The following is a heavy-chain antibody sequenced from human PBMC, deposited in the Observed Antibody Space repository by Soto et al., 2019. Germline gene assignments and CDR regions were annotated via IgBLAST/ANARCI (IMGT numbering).Heavy chain of an antibody. CDR3: AISQDRGGRTTFIY. CDR1: GFTFDDNA. J-gene: IGHJ1*01. D-gene: IGHD3-16*01. V-gene: IGHV3-9*01. CDR2: INWKSDI. Sequence: PGVSLRLSCAVSGFTFDDNAMHWVRQAREKGLEWVSGINWKSDIGYADSVKGRFTISRDNAENSLYLQMNSLRAEDTALYYCAISQDRGGRTTFIYWGQGTQVTVS.